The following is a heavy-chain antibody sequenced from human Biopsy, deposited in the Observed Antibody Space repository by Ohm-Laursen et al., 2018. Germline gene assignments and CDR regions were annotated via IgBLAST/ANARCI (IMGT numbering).Heavy chain of an antibody. Sequence: ASVNVSCKASVYTFSNYGISWVRQAPVQGLVWMWWINPNNGNTSYAQMLQGRVTMTRDTSTSTAYMELRSLRSDDTAVYYCARGVTIFEELITRIDYWGQGTLVTVSS. J-gene: IGHJ4*02. CDR3: ARGVTIFEELITRIDY. V-gene: IGHV1-18*01. CDR2: INPNNGNT. D-gene: IGHD3-3*01. CDR1: VYTFSNYG.